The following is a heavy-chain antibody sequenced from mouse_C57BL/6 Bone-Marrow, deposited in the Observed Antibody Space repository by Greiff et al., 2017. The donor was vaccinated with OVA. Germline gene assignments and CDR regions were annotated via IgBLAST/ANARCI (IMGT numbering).Heavy chain of an antibody. CDR3: ARWNYYGSSYNFDY. CDR1: GYSFTGYY. D-gene: IGHD1-1*01. Sequence: VQLVESGPELVKPGASVKISCKASGYSFTGYYMNWVKQSPEKSLEWIGEINPSTGGTTYNQKFKAKATLTVDKSSSTAYMQLKSLTSEDSAVYYCARWNYYGSSYNFDYWGQGTTLTVSS. V-gene: IGHV1-42*01. CDR2: INPSTGGT. J-gene: IGHJ2*01.